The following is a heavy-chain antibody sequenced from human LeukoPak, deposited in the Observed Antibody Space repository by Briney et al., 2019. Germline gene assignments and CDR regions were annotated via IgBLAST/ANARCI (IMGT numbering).Heavy chain of an antibody. V-gene: IGHV4-30-4*01. CDR1: GGSISSGDYY. Sequence: SETLSLTCTVSGGSISSGDYYWSWIRQPPGKGLGWIGYIYYSGSTYYNPSLKSRVTISVDTSKNQFSLKLSSVTAADTAVYYCAREKGYYDSSGYSFIDYWGQGTLVTVSS. CDR2: IYYSGST. J-gene: IGHJ4*02. CDR3: AREKGYYDSSGYSFIDY. D-gene: IGHD3-22*01.